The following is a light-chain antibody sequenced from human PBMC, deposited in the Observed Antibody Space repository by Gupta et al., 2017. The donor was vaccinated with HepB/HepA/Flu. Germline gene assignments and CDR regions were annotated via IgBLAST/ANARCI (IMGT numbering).Light chain of an antibody. CDR1: NIGSKS. CDR2: DNR. V-gene: IGLV3-21*03. J-gene: IGLJ2*01. CDR3: QLWDSSSDHVV. Sequence: SYVLTRPPSVAVAPKKTAMITCGGNNIGSKSVHWYQQKPGQAPVLVVYDNRDRPSEIPERFSGSNSGSTATLTISRVEAGDEADYYCQLWDSSSDHVVFGGGTKLTVL.